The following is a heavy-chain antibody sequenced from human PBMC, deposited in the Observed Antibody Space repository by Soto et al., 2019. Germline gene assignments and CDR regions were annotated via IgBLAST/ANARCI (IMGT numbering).Heavy chain of an antibody. CDR1: GGSINSGDYY. V-gene: IGHV4-30-4*01. CDR3: ARERTSDSRGHSAYFES. J-gene: IGHJ4*02. CDR2: IYHPGAS. D-gene: IGHD3-22*01. Sequence: SETLSLTCTVSGGSINSGDYYRSWIRQPPGKGLEWIGYIYHPGASYYAPSLKSRAVILIDTSKNHFSLNLSSVTAADTAVYSCARERTSDSRGHSAYFESWGQGTLVTVSS.